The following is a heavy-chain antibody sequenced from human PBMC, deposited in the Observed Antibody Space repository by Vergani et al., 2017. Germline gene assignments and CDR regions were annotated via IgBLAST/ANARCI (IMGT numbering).Heavy chain of an antibody. D-gene: IGHD6-13*01. CDR2: IWYDGSNK. CDR1: GFTFSSYG. V-gene: IGHV3-33*01. J-gene: IGHJ4*02. Sequence: QVQLVESGGGVVQPGRSLRLSCAASGFTFSSYGMPWVRQAPGKGLEWVAVIWYDGSNKYYADSVKGRFTISRDNSKNTLYLQMNSLRAEDTAVYYCARDLGIAAAGPFDYWGQGTLVTVSS. CDR3: ARDLGIAAAGPFDY.